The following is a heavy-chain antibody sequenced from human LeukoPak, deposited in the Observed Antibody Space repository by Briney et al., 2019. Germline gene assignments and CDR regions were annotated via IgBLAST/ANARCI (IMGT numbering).Heavy chain of an antibody. CDR3: AGGYCSGGSCSLSGP. V-gene: IGHV3-30-3*01. Sequence: GRSLRLSCAASGFTFSSYAMHWVGQAPGKGLEWVAVISYDGSNKYYADSVKGRFTISRDNSKNALYLQMNSLRAEDTAVYYCAGGYCSGGSCSLSGPWGQGTLVTVSS. CDR2: ISYDGSNK. J-gene: IGHJ5*02. CDR1: GFTFSSYA. D-gene: IGHD2-15*01.